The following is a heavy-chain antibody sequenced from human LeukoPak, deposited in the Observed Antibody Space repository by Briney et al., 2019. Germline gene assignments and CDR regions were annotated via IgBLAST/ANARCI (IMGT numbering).Heavy chain of an antibody. CDR3: ARRPYGSGRGWFDP. J-gene: IGHJ5*02. V-gene: IGHV4-59*08. Sequence: SETLSLTCTVSGGSISSYYWSWIRQPPGKGLEWIGYIYYSGSINYNPSLKSRVTISVDTSKTQFSLKLSSVTAADTAVYYCARRPYGSGRGWFDPWGQGTLVTVSS. CDR2: IYYSGSI. CDR1: GGSISSYY. D-gene: IGHD3-10*01.